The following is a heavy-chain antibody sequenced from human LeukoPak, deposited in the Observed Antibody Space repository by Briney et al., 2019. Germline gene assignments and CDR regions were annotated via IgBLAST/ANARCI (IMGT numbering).Heavy chain of an antibody. CDR1: GFTFSSYW. J-gene: IGHJ3*02. V-gene: IGHV3-74*01. D-gene: IGHD3-3*01. CDR3: ARVCYDFWSGYYTGAFDI. Sequence: PGGSLRLSCAASGFTFSSYWMHWVRRAPGKGLVWVSRINSDGSSTSYADSVKGRFTISRDNAKNTLYLQMNSLRAEDTAVYYCARVCYDFWSGYYTGAFDIWGQGTMVTVSS. CDR2: INSDGSST.